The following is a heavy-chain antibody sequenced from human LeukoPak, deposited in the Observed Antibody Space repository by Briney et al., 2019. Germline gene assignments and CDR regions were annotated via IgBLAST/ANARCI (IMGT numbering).Heavy chain of an antibody. Sequence: TGGSLRLSCAASGFIFSSYVVSWVCQAPGKGLEWVSGISASGDRTYYADSVKGRFTISRDNSKNTLYLQMNSLRAEDTAIYYCAKDLPKITIFGALQHWGQGTLVTVSS. V-gene: IGHV3-23*01. D-gene: IGHD3-3*01. CDR3: AKDLPKITIFGALQH. CDR2: ISASGDRT. J-gene: IGHJ1*01. CDR1: GFIFSSYV.